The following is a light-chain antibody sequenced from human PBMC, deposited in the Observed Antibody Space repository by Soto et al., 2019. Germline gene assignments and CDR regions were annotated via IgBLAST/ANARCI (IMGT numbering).Light chain of an antibody. V-gene: IGKV1-5*01. Sequence: DIQMTQSPSTLSASVGDRVTITCRASQSISSWLAWYQQKPGKAPKLLIYDASSLESGVPSRFSGSGSGTEFTLAISSVQPDDFANYYCQQYNSYYQWTFDQGTEMEIK. CDR3: QQYNSYYQWT. CDR2: DAS. J-gene: IGKJ1*01. CDR1: QSISSW.